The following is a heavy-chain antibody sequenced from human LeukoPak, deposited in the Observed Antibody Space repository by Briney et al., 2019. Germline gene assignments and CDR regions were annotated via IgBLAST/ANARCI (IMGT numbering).Heavy chain of an antibody. Sequence: GGSLRLSCAASGFTFNKYAMSRLRQAPGMGLDWLSYVSGSGGATYYADSVKGRFTISRDNSKNTVYLQMGSLRAEDTAVYYCAKNRGGTYKYYMDVWGNGTTVTVSS. V-gene: IGHV3-23*01. D-gene: IGHD1-1*01. CDR2: VSGSGGAT. CDR3: AKNRGGTYKYYMDV. CDR1: GFTFNKYA. J-gene: IGHJ6*03.